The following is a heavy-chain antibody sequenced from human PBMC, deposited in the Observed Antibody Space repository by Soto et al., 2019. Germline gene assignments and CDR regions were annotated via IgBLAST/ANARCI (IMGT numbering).Heavy chain of an antibody. D-gene: IGHD3-16*01. V-gene: IGHV1-18*01. CDR3: ASRLGSYYYGVDV. CDR2: ISTYNGNT. Sequence: QVQLVQSGGEEKKPGASVKVSCKASGYTFKTYGISWVRQAPGQGLEWMGWISTYNGNTNYAQKLQDRITMTIDTSTTTAYMELRSLRSDDTAVYYCASRLGSYYYGVDVWGQGTTVTVSS. CDR1: GYTFKTYG. J-gene: IGHJ6*02.